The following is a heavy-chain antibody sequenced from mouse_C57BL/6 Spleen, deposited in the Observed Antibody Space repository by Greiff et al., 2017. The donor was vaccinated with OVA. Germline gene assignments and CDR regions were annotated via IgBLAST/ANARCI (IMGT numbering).Heavy chain of an antibody. Sequence: QVHVKQPGAELVKPGASVKLSCKASGYTFTSYWMHWVKQRPGQGLEWIGMIHPNSGSTNYNEKFKSKATLTVDKSSSTAYMQLSSLTSEDSAVYYCANYSKDWYFDVWGTGTTVTVSS. CDR2: IHPNSGST. CDR3: ANYSKDWYFDV. CDR1: GYTFTSYW. J-gene: IGHJ1*03. D-gene: IGHD2-5*01. V-gene: IGHV1-64*01.